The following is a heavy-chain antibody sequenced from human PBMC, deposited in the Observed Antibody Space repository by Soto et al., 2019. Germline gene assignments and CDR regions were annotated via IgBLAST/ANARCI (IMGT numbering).Heavy chain of an antibody. CDR1: GYTFSSYH. CDR3: ARDYYDSSGYYPDAFDI. D-gene: IGHD3-22*01. V-gene: IGHV1-18*01. Sequence: ASVKVSCKASGYTFSSYHISWVRQAPGQGLEWMGWISAYNGNTNYAQKLQGRVTMTTDTSTSTAYMELRSLRSDDTAVYYCARDYYDSSGYYPDAFDIWGQGTMVTVSS. CDR2: ISAYNGNT. J-gene: IGHJ3*02.